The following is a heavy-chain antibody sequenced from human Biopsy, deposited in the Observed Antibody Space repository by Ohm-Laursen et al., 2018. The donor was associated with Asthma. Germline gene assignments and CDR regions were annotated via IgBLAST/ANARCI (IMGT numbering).Heavy chain of an antibody. CDR3: ARTYYDFLTGQVKDVFGV. D-gene: IGHD3-9*01. V-gene: IGHV1-3*04. J-gene: IGHJ3*01. CDR1: GYNFISFA. Sequence: SEKVSCKASGYNFISFAIHWVRQAPGQRFEWMGWVNTGNGDTKYSQKFQGRVTITRDTSASTAYMELRSLRSEDTATYYCARTYYDFLTGQVKDVFGVWGQGTMVTVSS. CDR2: VNTGNGDT.